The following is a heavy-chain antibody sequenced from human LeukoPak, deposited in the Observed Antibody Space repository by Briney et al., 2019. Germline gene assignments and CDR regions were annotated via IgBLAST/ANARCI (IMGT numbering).Heavy chain of an antibody. CDR1: GFTFSSYR. CDR3: ARDRKGGYSYGHIFDY. J-gene: IGHJ4*02. CDR2: ISSSSSYI. V-gene: IGHV3-21*01. Sequence: GGSLRLSCAASGFTFSSYRMNWVRQAPGKGLEWVSSISSSSSYIYYADSVKGRFTISRDNAKNSLYLQMNSLRAEDTAVYYCARDRKGGYSYGHIFDYWGQGTLVTVSS. D-gene: IGHD5-18*01.